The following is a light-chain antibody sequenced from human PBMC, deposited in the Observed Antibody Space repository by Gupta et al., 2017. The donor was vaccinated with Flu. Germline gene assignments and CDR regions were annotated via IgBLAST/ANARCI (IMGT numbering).Light chain of an antibody. CDR1: SSNIGAGYA. V-gene: IGLV1-40*01. Sequence: HSVLTQPPSVSGAPGQRVTISCTGNSSNIGAGYAVHWYQQVPGSAPKLLIYRNNNRPSGVPDRFSASKSGTSASLAITGVQVEDEAEYYCQSHDSTLTGSRVFGGGTKLTVL. J-gene: IGLJ3*02. CDR3: QSHDSTLTGSRV. CDR2: RNN.